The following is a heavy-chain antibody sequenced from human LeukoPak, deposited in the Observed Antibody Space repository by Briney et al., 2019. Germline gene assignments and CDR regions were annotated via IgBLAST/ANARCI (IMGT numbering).Heavy chain of an antibody. CDR1: GGSISSSSW. Sequence: PSETLSLTCAVSGGSISSSSWWSWVRQPPGKGLEWIGEIYHSGSTNYNPSLKSRVTISADTSKNQFSLKLNSLTTADTAVYYCTRGAGWLIDYWGQGILVTVSS. D-gene: IGHD3-16*01. J-gene: IGHJ4*02. CDR2: IYHSGST. CDR3: TRGAGWLIDY. V-gene: IGHV4-4*02.